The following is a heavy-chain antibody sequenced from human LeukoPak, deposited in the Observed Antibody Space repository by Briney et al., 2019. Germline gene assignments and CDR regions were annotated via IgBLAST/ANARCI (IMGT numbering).Heavy chain of an antibody. J-gene: IGHJ4*02. CDR3: ATKQWLAPPPDS. V-gene: IGHV3-74*01. CDR2: INTDGTVT. D-gene: IGHD6-19*01. Sequence: PGGSLRLSCAASGFTLSKYWMLWVRQAPGKGLESVSRINTDGTVTTYADSVKGRFTVSRDNADNTMFLQMNSVRDEDTVVYYCATKQWLAPPPDSWGQGTPVTVSS. CDR1: GFTLSKYW.